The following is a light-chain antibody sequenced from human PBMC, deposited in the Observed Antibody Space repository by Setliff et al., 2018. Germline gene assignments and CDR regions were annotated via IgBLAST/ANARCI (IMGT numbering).Light chain of an antibody. CDR3: LLYFGATAI. CDR1: TGDVTDTNY. CDR2: NTN. V-gene: IGLV7-43*01. J-gene: IGLJ2*01. Sequence: QAVVTQEASLTVSPGGTVTLTCGSSTGDVTDTNYPYWFQHRLGPGPRTLIYNTNNKHSWTPARFSGSLVGGKAALTLSGVEPEDEADYYCLLYFGATAIFGGGTK.